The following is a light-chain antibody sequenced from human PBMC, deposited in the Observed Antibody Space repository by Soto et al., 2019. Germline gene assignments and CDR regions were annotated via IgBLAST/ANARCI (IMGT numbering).Light chain of an antibody. V-gene: IGKV3D-20*02. J-gene: IGKJ5*01. CDR3: QQRNNWPPGIT. CDR2: GAS. CDR1: QSVSSSY. Sequence: EIVLTQSPGTLSLSPGERATLSCRASQSVSSSYLAWYQQKPGQAPRLLIYGASSRATGIPDRFSGSGSGTDFTLTISSLEPEDFAVYYCQQRNNWPPGITFGQGTRLEI.